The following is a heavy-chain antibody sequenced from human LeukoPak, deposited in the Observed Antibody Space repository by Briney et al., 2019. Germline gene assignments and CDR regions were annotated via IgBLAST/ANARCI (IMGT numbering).Heavy chain of an antibody. CDR3: AKGTGYSSSWWGDAFDI. D-gene: IGHD6-13*01. CDR2: INPSGGST. V-gene: IGHV1-46*01. J-gene: IGHJ3*02. CDR1: GYTFTSYY. Sequence: ASVNVSCKASGYTFTSYYMHWVRQAPGQGLEWMGIINPSGGSTSYAQKFQGRVTMTRDTSTSTVYMELSSLRSEDTAVYYCAKGTGYSSSWWGDAFDIWGQGTMVTVSS.